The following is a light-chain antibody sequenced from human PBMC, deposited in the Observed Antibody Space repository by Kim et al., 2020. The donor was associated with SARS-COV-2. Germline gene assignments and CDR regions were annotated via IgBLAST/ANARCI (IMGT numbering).Light chain of an antibody. V-gene: IGKV1-17*01. Sequence: SVEKRATTTGRASQVSIKDFDWDQKNPERGPQRLIYIASSLQSVVPSRFSVSGAGAEITLTISSLQPQDIATYSCLQHNTYPLTLCQGTRLGIK. CDR2: IAS. CDR1: QVSIKD. CDR3: LQHNTYPLT. J-gene: IGKJ5*01.